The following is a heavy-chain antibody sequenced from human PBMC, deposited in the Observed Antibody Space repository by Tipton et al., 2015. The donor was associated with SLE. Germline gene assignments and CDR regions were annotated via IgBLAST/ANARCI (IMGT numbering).Heavy chain of an antibody. CDR1: GGSISSGGYY. D-gene: IGHD1-7*01. CDR2: IYYSRYSETT. J-gene: IGHJ4*02. CDR3: ARDLRSDWNYVLES. V-gene: IGHV4-31*03. Sequence: TLSLTCTVSGGSISSGGYYWSWIRQRPGKGLEWIGFIYYSRYSETTSYNPSLKSRVSISVDTSKNQFSLKLSSVTAADTALYFCARDLRSDWNYVLESWGQGTLVTVSS.